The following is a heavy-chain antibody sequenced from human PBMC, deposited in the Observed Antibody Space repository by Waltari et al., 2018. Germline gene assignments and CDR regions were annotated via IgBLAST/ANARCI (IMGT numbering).Heavy chain of an antibody. CDR1: GFTFSSYW. V-gene: IGHV3-7*04. D-gene: IGHD1-26*01. CDR2: IKNDGSEK. J-gene: IGHJ4*02. Sequence: EVQLVESGGGLVQPGGSLRLSCAASGFTFSSYWMTWVRQAPGKGLGWVANIKNDGSEKYYVDSVKGRFTISRDNAKNSLFLQMNSLRAEDTAVYYCAREGGNYGYWGQGTLVTVSS. CDR3: AREGGNYGY.